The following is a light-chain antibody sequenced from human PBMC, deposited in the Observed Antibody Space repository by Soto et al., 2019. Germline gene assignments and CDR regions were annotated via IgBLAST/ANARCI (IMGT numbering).Light chain of an antibody. CDR2: GAS. J-gene: IGKJ2*01. CDR3: QQYGSSPLYT. CDR1: QSVSSSY. Sequence: EIVWTQSPGTMYLSPGERATLSCRASQSVSSSYLAWYQQKPGQAPRLLIYGASSRATGIPDRFSGSGSGTDFTLTISRLEPEDFAVYYCQQYGSSPLYTCGQGTKLEIK. V-gene: IGKV3-20*01.